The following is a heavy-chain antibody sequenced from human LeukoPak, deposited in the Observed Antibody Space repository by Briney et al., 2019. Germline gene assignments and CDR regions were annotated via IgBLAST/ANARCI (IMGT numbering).Heavy chain of an antibody. CDR2: INPNSGGT. CDR3: ARVYYYDSSGYATPNWLDP. D-gene: IGHD3-22*01. CDR1: GYTFTGYY. J-gene: IGHJ5*02. Sequence: ASVKVSCKASGYTFTGYYMHWVRQAPGQGLEWMGWINPNSGGTNYAQKFQGRVTMTRDTSISTAYMELSRLRSDDTAVYYCARVYYYDSSGYATPNWLDPWGQGTLVTVSS. V-gene: IGHV1-2*02.